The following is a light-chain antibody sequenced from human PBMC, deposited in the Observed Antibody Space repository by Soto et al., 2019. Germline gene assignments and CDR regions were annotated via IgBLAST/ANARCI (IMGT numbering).Light chain of an antibody. CDR3: QQYGSAPQT. J-gene: IGKJ1*01. V-gene: IGKV3-20*01. Sequence: EIVLTQSPGTLSLSPGERATLSCRASQSVSSSYLAWYQQKPGQAPRLLIYDASSRATGIPDRFSGSGSGTDFTLTISRLEPEDFAVYYCQQYGSAPQTFGQGNKVYIK. CDR2: DAS. CDR1: QSVSSSY.